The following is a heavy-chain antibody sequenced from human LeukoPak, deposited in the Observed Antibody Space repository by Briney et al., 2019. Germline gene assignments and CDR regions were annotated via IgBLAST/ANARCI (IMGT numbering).Heavy chain of an antibody. CDR2: IYPGDSDT. D-gene: IGHD2-2*01. J-gene: IGHJ4*02. V-gene: IGHV5-51*01. Sequence: GESLKISCRGSGYSLNTYWIGWVRQMPGKGLEWMGIIYPGDSDTRYTPSFQGQVTLSADKSINTAYLQWSSLKASGTAMYYCARRQGCSSTSCPPDYWGQGTLVTVSP. CDR3: ARRQGCSSTSCPPDY. CDR1: GYSLNTYW.